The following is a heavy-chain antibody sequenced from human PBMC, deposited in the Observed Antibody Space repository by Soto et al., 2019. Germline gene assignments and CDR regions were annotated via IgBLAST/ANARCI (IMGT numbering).Heavy chain of an antibody. D-gene: IGHD2-2*01. CDR2: ISWNGVIL. V-gene: IGHV3-9*01. CDR3: TKDRSHQVVSKDMDV. CDR1: GFTLDDHA. J-gene: IGHJ6*02. Sequence: EVQLVESGGGLVQPGRSLRLSCAVSGFTLDDHAVYWVRQVPGKGLEWVSGISWNGVILGYPDSVRGRFTISRDKAKKAGYLQMNSLRPEDTALYYCTKDRSHQVVSKDMDVWGQGTTVTVS.